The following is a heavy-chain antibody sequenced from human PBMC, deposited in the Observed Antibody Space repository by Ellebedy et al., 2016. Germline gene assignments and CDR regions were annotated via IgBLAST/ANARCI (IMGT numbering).Heavy chain of an antibody. CDR3: ARPRLRCSSTSCPGYYYYGMDV. Sequence: ASVKVSXXASGYTFTSYGISWVRQAPGQGLEWMGWISAYNGNTNYAQKFQGRVTITADKSTSTAYMELSSLRSEDTAVYYCARPRLRCSSTSCPGYYYYGMDVWGQGTTVTVSS. J-gene: IGHJ6*02. V-gene: IGHV1-18*01. CDR2: ISAYNGNT. CDR1: GYTFTSYG. D-gene: IGHD2-2*01.